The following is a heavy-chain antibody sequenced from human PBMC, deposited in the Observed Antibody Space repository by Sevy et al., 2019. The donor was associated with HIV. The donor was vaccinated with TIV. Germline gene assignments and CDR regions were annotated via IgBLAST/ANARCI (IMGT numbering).Heavy chain of an antibody. J-gene: IGHJ4*02. V-gene: IGHV3-11*01. D-gene: IGHD3-22*01. CDR3: AREYWYYDSSGYAGLDY. Sequence: GGSLRLSCAASGFIFSDYYMSWIRQAPGKGLEWVSSISSTSGSTIDYAESVKGRFTISRDNTKNSLSLQMNSLRVEDTAMYYCAREYWYYDSSGYAGLDYWGQGTLVTVSS. CDR1: GFIFSDYY. CDR2: ISSTSGSTI.